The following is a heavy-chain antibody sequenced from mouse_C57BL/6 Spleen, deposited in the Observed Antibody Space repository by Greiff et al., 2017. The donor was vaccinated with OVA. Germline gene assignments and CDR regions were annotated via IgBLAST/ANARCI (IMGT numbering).Heavy chain of an antibody. J-gene: IGHJ3*01. CDR2: IWSGGST. V-gene: IGHV2-4*01. D-gene: IGHD2-4*01. CDR1: GFSLTSYG. Sequence: VQLQQSGPGLVQPSQSLSITCTVSGFSLTSYGVHWVRQPPGKGLEWLGVIWSGGSTDYNAAFISRLSISKDNSKSQVFFKMNSLQADDTAIYYCARVYDYDGVFAYWGQGTLVTVSA. CDR3: ARVYDYDGVFAY.